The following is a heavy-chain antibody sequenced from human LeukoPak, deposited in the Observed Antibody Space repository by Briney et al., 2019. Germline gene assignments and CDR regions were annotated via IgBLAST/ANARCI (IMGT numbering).Heavy chain of an antibody. J-gene: IGHJ4*02. CDR3: TRGLIGDDFWSGYYPYYFDY. D-gene: IGHD3-3*01. V-gene: IGHV3-49*03. CDR2: IRSKAYGGTT. CDR1: GFTFSDYA. Sequence: GGSLRLSCTASGFTFSDYAMSWFRQAPGKGLEWVGFIRSKAYGGTTEYAASVKGRFTISRDDSKSIAYLQMNSLKTEDTAVYYCTRGLIGDDFWSGYYPYYFDYWGQGTLVTVSS.